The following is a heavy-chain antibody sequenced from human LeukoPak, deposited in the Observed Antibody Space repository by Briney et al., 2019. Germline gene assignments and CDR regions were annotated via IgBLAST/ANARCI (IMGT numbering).Heavy chain of an antibody. D-gene: IGHD6-19*01. CDR2: IWYDGSNK. Sequence: PGGPLRLSCAASGFTFSSYGMHWVRQAPGKGLEWVAFIWYDGSNKYYADSVKGRFNISRDNSKNTLYLQINSLRAEDTAVYYCANSKREKPVAGTGYFQHWGQGTLVTVSS. V-gene: IGHV3-30*02. J-gene: IGHJ1*01. CDR1: GFTFSSYG. CDR3: ANSKREKPVAGTGYFQH.